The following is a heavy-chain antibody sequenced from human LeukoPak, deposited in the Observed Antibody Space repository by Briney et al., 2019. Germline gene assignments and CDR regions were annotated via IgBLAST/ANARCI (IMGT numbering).Heavy chain of an antibody. Sequence: SETRSLTCTVSGYSISSGYYWGWIRQPPGKGLEWIGSIYHSGSTYYNPSLKSRVTISVDTSKNQFSLKLSSVTAADTAVYYCARTSSGVYYFDYWGQGTLVTVSS. D-gene: IGHD3-22*01. CDR3: ARTSSGVYYFDY. J-gene: IGHJ4*02. CDR1: GYSISSGYY. V-gene: IGHV4-38-2*02. CDR2: IYHSGST.